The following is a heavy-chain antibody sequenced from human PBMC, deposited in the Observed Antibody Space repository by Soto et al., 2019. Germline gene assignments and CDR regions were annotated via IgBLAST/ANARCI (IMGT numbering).Heavy chain of an antibody. Sequence: SETLSLTCAVYGGSFSGYYWSWIRQPPGKGLEGIGEINHSGSTNYNPSLKSRVTISVDTSKNQFSLKLSSVTAADTAVYYCAKVKNRYGSGSYYNAAPYYYGMDVWGQGTTVT. J-gene: IGHJ6*02. D-gene: IGHD3-10*01. CDR3: AKVKNRYGSGSYYNAAPYYYGMDV. CDR2: INHSGST. CDR1: GGSFSGYY. V-gene: IGHV4-34*01.